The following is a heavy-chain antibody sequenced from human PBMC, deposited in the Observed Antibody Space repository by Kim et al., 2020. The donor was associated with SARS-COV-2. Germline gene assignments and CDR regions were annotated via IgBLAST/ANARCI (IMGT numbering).Heavy chain of an antibody. V-gene: IGHV3-33*05. CDR2: ISYDGSNK. Sequence: GGSLRLSCAASGFTFSSYGMHWVRQAPGKGLEWVAVISYDGSNKYYADSVKGRFTISRDNSKNTLYLQMNSLRAEDTAVYYCARDLGIAAAGTRYWGQGTLVTVSS. D-gene: IGHD6-13*01. CDR3: ARDLGIAAAGTRY. CDR1: GFTFSSYG. J-gene: IGHJ4*02.